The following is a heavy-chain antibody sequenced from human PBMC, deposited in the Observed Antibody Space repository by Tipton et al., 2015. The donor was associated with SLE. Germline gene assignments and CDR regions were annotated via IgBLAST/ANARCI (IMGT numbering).Heavy chain of an antibody. CDR1: GYTFTSYY. J-gene: IGHJ5*02. D-gene: IGHD3-22*01. CDR2: INPSGGST. Sequence: QSGPEVKKPGASVKVSCKASGYTFTSYYMHWVRQAPGQGLGWMGIINPSGGSTSYAQKFQGRVTMTRDTSTSTVYMELSSLRSEDTAVYYCARAPDYYDSSGSVWFDPWGQGTLVTVSS. CDR3: ARAPDYYDSSGSVWFDP. V-gene: IGHV1-46*03.